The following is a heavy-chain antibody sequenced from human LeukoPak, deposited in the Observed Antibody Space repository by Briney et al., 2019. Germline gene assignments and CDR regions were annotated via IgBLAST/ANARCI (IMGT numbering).Heavy chain of an antibody. CDR3: ASDIVVVPAAIGSAFDI. CDR2: ISSSSSYI. V-gene: IGHV3-21*01. Sequence: GGSLRLSCAASGFTFSSYSMNWDRQAPGRGLEWVSSISSSSSYIYYADSVKGRFTISRDNAKNSLYLQMNSLRAEDTAVYYCASDIVVVPAAIGSAFDIWGQGTMLTVSS. D-gene: IGHD2-2*02. CDR1: GFTFSSYS. J-gene: IGHJ3*02.